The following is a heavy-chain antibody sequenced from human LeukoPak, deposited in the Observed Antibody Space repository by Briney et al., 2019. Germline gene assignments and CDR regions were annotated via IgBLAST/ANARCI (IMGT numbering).Heavy chain of an antibody. CDR2: IWYDGSNK. CDR1: GFTSSSYG. D-gene: IGHD4-11*01. Sequence: GRSLRLSCAASGFTSSSYGMHWVRQAPGTGLEWVAVIWYDGSNKYYADSVKGRFTISRDNSKNTLYLQMNSLRAEDTAVYYCARDLVMGGPRNYADYYYGMDVWGQGTTVTVSS. CDR3: ARDLVMGGPRNYADYYYGMDV. V-gene: IGHV3-33*01. J-gene: IGHJ6*02.